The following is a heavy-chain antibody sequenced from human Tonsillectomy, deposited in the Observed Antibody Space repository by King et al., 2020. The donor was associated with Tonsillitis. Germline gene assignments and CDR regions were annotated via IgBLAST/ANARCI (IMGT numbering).Heavy chain of an antibody. Sequence: VQLVQSGTEVKKPGASVKVSCKASGYSFTGYYMHWVRQAPGQGLEWMGIINPSGDSTTYAQRFQGRVTMTRDTSTGTVYMELSSLRSEDTAVYFCATASGQELLSLIDFWGQGTLVTVSS. CDR1: GYSFTGYY. CDR2: INPSGDST. CDR3: ATASGQELLSLIDF. D-gene: IGHD3-10*01. V-gene: IGHV1-46*01. J-gene: IGHJ4*02.